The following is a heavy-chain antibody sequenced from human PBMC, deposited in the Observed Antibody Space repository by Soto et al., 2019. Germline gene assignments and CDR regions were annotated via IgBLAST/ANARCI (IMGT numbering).Heavy chain of an antibody. CDR3: AKPHYTGGGAFDI. D-gene: IGHD2-8*02. J-gene: IGHJ3*02. Sequence: EVQLLESGGGLVQPGGSLRLSCAASGFTFSRFAMSWVRQAPGKGLEWVSTLSGSDDSTYYADSVKGRFTISRDNSNNTLSLQMNSLRADDTAVYYCAKPHYTGGGAFDIWGQGTMVTVSS. CDR1: GFTFSRFA. CDR2: LSGSDDST. V-gene: IGHV3-23*01.